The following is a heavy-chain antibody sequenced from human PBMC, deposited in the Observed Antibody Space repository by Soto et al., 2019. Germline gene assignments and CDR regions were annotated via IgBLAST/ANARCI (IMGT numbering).Heavy chain of an antibody. V-gene: IGHV3-66*01. J-gene: IGHJ4*02. Sequence: GGSLRLSCAASGFSVSSNYMNWVRQAPGKGLEWVSVLYSGGATYYADSVKGRFTISRDNFKNTLYLQMNSLRAEDTALYYCAGDMVAADTGGDYWGQGTLVTVSS. D-gene: IGHD6-13*01. CDR1: GFSVSSNY. CDR2: LYSGGAT. CDR3: AGDMVAADTGGDY.